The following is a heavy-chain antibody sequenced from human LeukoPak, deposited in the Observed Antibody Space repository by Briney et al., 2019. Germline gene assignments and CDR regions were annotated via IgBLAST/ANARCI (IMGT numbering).Heavy chain of an antibody. V-gene: IGHV4-4*07. CDR2: IYTSGST. Sequence: SETLSLTCTVSGGSISSYYWSWIRQPAGKGLEWIGRIYTSGSTNYNPSLKSRVTMSVDTSKNQFSLKLSSVTAADTAVYYCARDRYLGYSHGYIGNWFDPWGQGTLVTVSS. CDR1: GGSISSYY. J-gene: IGHJ5*02. D-gene: IGHD5-18*01. CDR3: ARDRYLGYSHGYIGNWFDP.